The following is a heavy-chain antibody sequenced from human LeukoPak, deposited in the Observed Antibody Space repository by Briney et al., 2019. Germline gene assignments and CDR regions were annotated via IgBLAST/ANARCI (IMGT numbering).Heavy chain of an antibody. CDR2: IYPGDSDT. D-gene: IGHD3-3*01. J-gene: IGHJ5*02. CDR1: GYSFTSYW. CDR3: ARLSYDFWSGYKSMPNWFDP. V-gene: IGHV5-51*01. Sequence: GESLKISCKGSGYSFTSYWIGWVRQMPGKGLEWMGIIYPGDSDTRYSPSFQGQVTISADKSISTAYLQWSSLKASDTAMYYYARLSYDFWSGYKSMPNWFDPWGQGTLVTVSS.